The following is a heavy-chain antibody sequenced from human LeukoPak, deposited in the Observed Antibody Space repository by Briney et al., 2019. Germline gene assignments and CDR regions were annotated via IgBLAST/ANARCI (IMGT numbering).Heavy chain of an antibody. CDR2: IYYSGST. Sequence: SETLSLTCTVSGGSISSYYWRWIRQPPGKGLEWIGYIYYSGSTNYNPSLKSRVTISVDTSKNQFSLKLSSVTAADTAVYYCARADGYCSGGSCYPRAFDIWGQGTMVTVSS. J-gene: IGHJ3*02. CDR3: ARADGYCSGGSCYPRAFDI. V-gene: IGHV4-59*01. D-gene: IGHD2-15*01. CDR1: GGSISSYY.